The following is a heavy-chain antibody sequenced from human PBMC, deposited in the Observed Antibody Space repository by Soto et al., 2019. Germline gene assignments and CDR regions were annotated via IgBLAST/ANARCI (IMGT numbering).Heavy chain of an antibody. CDR1: GYSISSGYH. Sequence: SETLSLTCTVSGYSISSGYHWAWIRQPPGKGLEWLGSVHYSGNTYYNPSLKSRLTISIDKSKNQFSLNLSSVTAADTAVYYCARQDRVVAEGRWFDPWGQGTLVTVSS. CDR2: VHYSGNT. CDR3: ARQDRVVAEGRWFDP. V-gene: IGHV4-38-2*02. J-gene: IGHJ5*02. D-gene: IGHD2-15*01.